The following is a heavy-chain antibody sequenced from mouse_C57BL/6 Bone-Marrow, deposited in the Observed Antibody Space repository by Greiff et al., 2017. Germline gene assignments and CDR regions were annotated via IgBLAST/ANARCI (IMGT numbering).Heavy chain of an antibody. CDR3: ARRIIITTVVANYFDY. J-gene: IGHJ2*01. CDR1: GYTFTSYG. CDR2: IYPRSGNT. Sequence: HVQLKQSGAELARPGASVKLSCKASGYTFTSYGISWVKQRPGQGLEWIGEIYPRSGNTYYNEKFKGKATLTADKSSSTAYMELRSLTSEDSAVYFCARRIIITTVVANYFDYWGQGTTLTVSS. V-gene: IGHV1-81*01. D-gene: IGHD1-1*01.